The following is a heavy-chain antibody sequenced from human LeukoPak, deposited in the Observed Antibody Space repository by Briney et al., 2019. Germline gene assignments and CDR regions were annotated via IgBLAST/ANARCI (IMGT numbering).Heavy chain of an antibody. V-gene: IGHV3-72*01. J-gene: IGHJ4*02. D-gene: IGHD3-16*01. CDR3: ARGITFGEEYYFDY. Sequence: GGSLRLSCAASGFTFSDHSMDWVRQAPGKGLEWVGGTRNKSNSYTTEYAASVKGRFTISRDDSKNSLYLQMNSLKTEDTAVYYCARGITFGEEYYFDYWGQGTLVTVSS. CDR1: GFTFSDHS. CDR2: TRNKSNSYTT.